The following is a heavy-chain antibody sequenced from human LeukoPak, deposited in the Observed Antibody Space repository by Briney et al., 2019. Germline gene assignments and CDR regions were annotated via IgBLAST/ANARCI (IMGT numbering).Heavy chain of an antibody. CDR3: ARGPMEIFGVVIGYMDV. V-gene: IGHV3-53*01. CDR1: GFTVSSNY. D-gene: IGHD3-3*01. J-gene: IGHJ6*03. CDR2: IYSGGST. Sequence: PGGSLRLSCAASGFTVSSNYMSWVRQAPGKGLEWVSVIYSGGSTYYADSAKGRFTISRDNSKNTLYLQMNSLRAEDTAVYYCARGPMEIFGVVIGYMDVWGKGTTVTVSS.